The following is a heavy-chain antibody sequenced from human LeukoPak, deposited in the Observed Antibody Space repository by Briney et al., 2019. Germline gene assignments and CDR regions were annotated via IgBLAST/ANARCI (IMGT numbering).Heavy chain of an antibody. CDR1: GFTFSSYS. Sequence: PGGSLRLSCAASGFTFSSYSMNWVRQAPGKGLEWVSYISSSSSTIYYADSVKGRFTISRGNAKNSLYLQMNSLRAEDTAVYYCAREGALRPGTWDYYCYYGMDVWGQGTTVTVSS. CDR2: ISSSSSTI. J-gene: IGHJ6*02. V-gene: IGHV3-48*04. D-gene: IGHD1-26*01. CDR3: AREGALRPGTWDYYCYYGMDV.